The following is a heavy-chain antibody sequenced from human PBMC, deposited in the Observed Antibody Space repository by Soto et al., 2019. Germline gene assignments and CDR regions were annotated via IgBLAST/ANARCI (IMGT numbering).Heavy chain of an antibody. CDR2: ISSSTSSI. J-gene: IGHJ4*02. Sequence: EVPLVESGGGLVQPGGSLRLSCAASGFTFSTYSMNWVRQAPGKGLEWISYISSSTSSIYYTDSVKGRFTISRDNAKNSLYLQMDSLRVEDTAVYYCARVGRSGWADDYWGQGTLVTVSS. CDR1: GFTFSTYS. D-gene: IGHD6-19*01. V-gene: IGHV3-48*01. CDR3: ARVGRSGWADDY.